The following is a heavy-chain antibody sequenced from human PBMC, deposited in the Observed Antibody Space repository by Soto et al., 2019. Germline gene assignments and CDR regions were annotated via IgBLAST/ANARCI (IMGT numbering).Heavy chain of an antibody. D-gene: IGHD3-3*01. CDR1: GYSFTSYW. CDR2: IYPGDSDT. J-gene: IGHJ5*02. CDR3: ARRGGLDFWSGSYSNRFDP. V-gene: IGHV5-51*01. Sequence: GESLKISCKGSGYSFTSYWIGWVRQMPGKGLEWMGIIYPGDSDTRYSPSFQGQVTISADKSISTAYLQWSSLKASDTAMYYCARRGGLDFWSGSYSNRFDPWGQGTLVTVSS.